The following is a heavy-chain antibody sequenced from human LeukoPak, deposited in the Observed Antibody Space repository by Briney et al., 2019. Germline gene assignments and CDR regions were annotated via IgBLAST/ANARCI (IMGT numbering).Heavy chain of an antibody. CDR1: GYTFTSYN. J-gene: IGHJ4*01. Sequence: ASLKDSSKHSGYTFTSYNIYCGRHATEHGLEWMGWMNPNSGNTGYAQKFQGRVTMTRNTSINTAYMELSSLRSEDTAVYSCARGHEMATASFEYWGRGTLVTVSS. V-gene: IGHV1-8*01. D-gene: IGHD5-24*01. CDR3: ARGHEMATASFEY. CDR2: MNPNSGNT.